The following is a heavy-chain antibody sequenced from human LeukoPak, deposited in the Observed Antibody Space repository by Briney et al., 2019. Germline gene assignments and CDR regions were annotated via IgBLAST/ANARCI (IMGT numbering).Heavy chain of an antibody. CDR3: ARVQGPEFRTVAFDY. CDR2: MNPNSGNT. CDR1: GYTFTSYD. Sequence: ASVKVSCKASGYTFTSYDINWVRQATGQGLEWMGWMNPNSGNTAYAQKFQGRVTMTRNTSISTAYMELSNLRSEDTAVYYCARVQGPEFRTVAFDYWGQGTLVTVSS. J-gene: IGHJ4*02. V-gene: IGHV1-8*01. D-gene: IGHD4-23*01.